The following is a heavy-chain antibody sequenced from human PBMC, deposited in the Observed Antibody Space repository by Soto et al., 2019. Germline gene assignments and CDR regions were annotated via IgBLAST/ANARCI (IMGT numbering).Heavy chain of an antibody. V-gene: IGHV3-21*06. CDR1: GFTFRDYN. Sequence: EVQLVESGGGLVKAGGSLRLFCTDSGFTFRDYNMNWVRQAPGKGLEWVSSISTGGAYMFYADSVKGRFTISRDNAQNSPFLQIDSPRAEDTAVYYCARDIASPGGDHFDSWGQGTLVTVSS. D-gene: IGHD2-21*02. J-gene: IGHJ4*02. CDR3: ARDIASPGGDHFDS. CDR2: ISTGGAYM.